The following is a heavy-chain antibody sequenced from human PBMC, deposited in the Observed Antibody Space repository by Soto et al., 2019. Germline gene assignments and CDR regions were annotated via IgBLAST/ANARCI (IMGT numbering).Heavy chain of an antibody. CDR2: IYYSGST. Sequence: SETLSLTCTVSGGSISSSSYYWGWIRQPPGKGLEWIGSIYYSGSTYYNPSLKSRVTISVDTSKNQFSLKLSSVTAADTAVYYCARVPVVPAYYYYGMDVWGQGTTVTVSS. D-gene: IGHD2-2*01. CDR1: GGSISSSSYY. V-gene: IGHV4-39*07. J-gene: IGHJ6*02. CDR3: ARVPVVPAYYYYGMDV.